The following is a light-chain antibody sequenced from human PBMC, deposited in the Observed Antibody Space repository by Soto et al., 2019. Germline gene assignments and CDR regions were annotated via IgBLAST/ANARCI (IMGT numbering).Light chain of an antibody. Sequence: ILMAVAPCSSSESTGDIVIITRRASQGISSYLAWYQQKPGKAPKLLIYAASTLQSGVPSRSSGSGSGTDFTLTISGLQSEDFATYYCQQYYSYPPKFGQGTKVDI. CDR2: AAS. CDR1: QGISSY. V-gene: IGKV1-8*01. CDR3: QQYYSYPPK. J-gene: IGKJ1*01.